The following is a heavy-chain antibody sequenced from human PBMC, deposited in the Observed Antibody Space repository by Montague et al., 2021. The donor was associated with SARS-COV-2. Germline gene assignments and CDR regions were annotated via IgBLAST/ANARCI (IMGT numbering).Heavy chain of an antibody. D-gene: IGHD2-15*01. CDR3: ARRALGYCSGGSCYSGFDY. CDR2: IYYSGSA. V-gene: IGHV4-59*08. Sequence: SETLSLTCTVSGGSISSYYWSWIRQPPGKGLEWIGYIYYSGSANYNPSLKSRVTISVDTSKNQFSLKLSSVTAADTAVYYCARRALGYCSGGSCYSGFDYWGQGTLVTVSS. J-gene: IGHJ4*02. CDR1: GGSISSYY.